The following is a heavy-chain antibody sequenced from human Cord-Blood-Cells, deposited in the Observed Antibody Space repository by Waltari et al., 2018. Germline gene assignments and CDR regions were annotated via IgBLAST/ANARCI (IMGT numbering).Heavy chain of an antibody. J-gene: IGHJ5*02. V-gene: IGHV4-34*01. D-gene: IGHD1-26*01. CDR2: IHHSGST. CDR1: GGSFSGYY. Sequence: QVQLQQWGAGLLKPSETLSLTCAVYGGSFSGYYWSWIRQPPGKGLEWIGEIHHSGSTNYTPSLKSRVTISVDTSKNQFSLKLSSGTAADTAVYHCARGHVGATLWFDPWGQGTLVTVSS. CDR3: ARGHVGATLWFDP.